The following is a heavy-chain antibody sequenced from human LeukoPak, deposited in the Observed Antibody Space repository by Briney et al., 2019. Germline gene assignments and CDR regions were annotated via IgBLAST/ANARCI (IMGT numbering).Heavy chain of an antibody. CDR1: GGSTTSNYY. CDR2: IYYSGST. D-gene: IGHD5-18*01. V-gene: IGHV4-39*01. J-gene: IGHJ2*01. CDR3: VRSGGYCYGSTCHKEYFDL. Sequence: SETLSLTCTVSGGSTTSNYYWGWIRQSPGRGLEWIGSIYYSGSTYYNPSLKSRVTMSLDTSKNQFSLKLSSVIAADTAVYYCVRSGGYCYGSTCHKEYFDLWGRGTLVSVSS.